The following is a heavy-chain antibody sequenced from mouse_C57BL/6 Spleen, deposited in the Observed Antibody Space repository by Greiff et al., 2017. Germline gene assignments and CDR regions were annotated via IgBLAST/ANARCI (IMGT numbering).Heavy chain of an antibody. CDR3: ARNFLGWNYFDY. V-gene: IGHV2-9-1*01. Sequence: VQVVESGPGLVAPSQSLYITCTVSGFSLTSYAISWVRQPPGKGLEWLGVIWTGGGTNYNSALKSRLSIGKDNSKGQVFLKMHRLQTDDTARYYCARNFLGWNYFDYWGQGTTLTVSS. D-gene: IGHD1-1*02. CDR2: IWTGGGT. CDR1: GFSLTSYA. J-gene: IGHJ2*01.